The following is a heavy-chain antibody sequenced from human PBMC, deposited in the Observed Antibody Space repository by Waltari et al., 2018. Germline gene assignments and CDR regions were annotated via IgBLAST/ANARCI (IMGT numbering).Heavy chain of an antibody. Sequence: EVQLVESGGGLVQPGGSLRLSCAASGFTFSSSWMHWVRQAPGKGLVWVSGINGDGSRTTYADSVKGRFTISRDNAKNTLYLQMNSLRAEDTAVYYCARRGSGSRGVDYWGQGTLVTVSS. CDR3: ARRGSGSRGVDY. D-gene: IGHD2-2*01. J-gene: IGHJ4*02. V-gene: IGHV3-74*01. CDR2: INGDGSRT. CDR1: GFTFSSSW.